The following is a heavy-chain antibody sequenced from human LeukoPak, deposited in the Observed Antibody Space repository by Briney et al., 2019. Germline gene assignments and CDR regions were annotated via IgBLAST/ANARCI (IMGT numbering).Heavy chain of an antibody. CDR1: GFTFSSYS. CDR3: ARGGHYGPRDY. J-gene: IGHJ4*02. CDR2: ITSSSSTI. Sequence: GGSLSLSCAASGFTFSSYSMNWVRQAPGKGLEWVSYITSSSSTIYYADSVKGRFTISRDNAKNSLYLQMNSLRAEDTAVYYCARGGHYGPRDYWGQGTLVTVSS. V-gene: IGHV3-48*01. D-gene: IGHD4-17*01.